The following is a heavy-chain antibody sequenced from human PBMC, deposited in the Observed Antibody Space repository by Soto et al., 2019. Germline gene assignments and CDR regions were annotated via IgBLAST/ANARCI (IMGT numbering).Heavy chain of an antibody. CDR1: GGSIDRSNYY. J-gene: IGHJ4*02. Sequence: QLQLQESGPGLVKPSETLSLTCTVSGGSIDRSNYYWDWIRQPPGKGLEWIGTTYYNGNAYYNPSLKSRVTMSVDTSKNQFCLKLISVTAADTAVYYCARHFVAVVIKGWGYWGQGTLVTVSS. D-gene: IGHD3-22*01. CDR3: ARHFVAVVIKGWGY. V-gene: IGHV4-39*01. CDR2: TYYNGNA.